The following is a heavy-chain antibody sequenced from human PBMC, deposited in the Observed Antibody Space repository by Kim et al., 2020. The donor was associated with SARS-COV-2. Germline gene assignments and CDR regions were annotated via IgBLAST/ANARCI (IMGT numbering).Heavy chain of an antibody. Sequence: SETLSLTCAVYGGSFSGYYWSWIRQPPGKGLEWIGEINHSGSTNYNPSLKSRVTISVDTSKNQFSLKLSSVTAADTAVYYCARVATSYYYDSSGRTHAFDIWGQGTMVTVSS. CDR2: INHSGST. V-gene: IGHV4-34*01. CDR1: GGSFSGYY. J-gene: IGHJ3*02. CDR3: ARVATSYYYDSSGRTHAFDI. D-gene: IGHD3-22*01.